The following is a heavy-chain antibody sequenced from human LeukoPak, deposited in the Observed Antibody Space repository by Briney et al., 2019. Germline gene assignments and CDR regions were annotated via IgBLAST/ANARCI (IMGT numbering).Heavy chain of an antibody. CDR1: GFTFSSYA. Sequence: GGSLRLSCAASGFTFSSYAMSWVRQAPGKGLKWVSTINDNGDGTYYADSVKGRFTISRDNSYNTVSLQMNSLRAEDTAVYYCARDVTRIYDACDIWGQGTMVTVSS. V-gene: IGHV3-23*01. D-gene: IGHD2-21*02. CDR3: ARDVTRIYDACDI. J-gene: IGHJ3*02. CDR2: INDNGDGT.